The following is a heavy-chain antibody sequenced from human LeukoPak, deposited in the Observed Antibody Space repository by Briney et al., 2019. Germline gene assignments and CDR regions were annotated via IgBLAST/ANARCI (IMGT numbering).Heavy chain of an antibody. CDR1: GFTFSSYS. CDR3: ARDKQSSGWYYFDY. V-gene: IGHV3-21*01. Sequence: GGSLRLSXAASGFTFSSYSMNWVRQAPGKGLEWVSSISSSGNDIYYADSVKGRFTISRDNAKNSVFLQMSSLRAEDTAVYYCARDKQSSGWYYFDYWGPGALVTVSS. D-gene: IGHD6-19*01. CDR2: ISSSGNDI. J-gene: IGHJ4*02.